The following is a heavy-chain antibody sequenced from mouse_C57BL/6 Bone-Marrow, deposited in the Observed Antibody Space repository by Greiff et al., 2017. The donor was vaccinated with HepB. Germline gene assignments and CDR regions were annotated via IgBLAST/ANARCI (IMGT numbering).Heavy chain of an antibody. J-gene: IGHJ1*03. CDR2: IHPNSGST. V-gene: IGHV1-64*01. Sequence: QVQLQQPGAELVKPGASVKLSCKASGYTFTSYWMHWVKQRPGQGLEWIGMIHPNSGSTNYNEKFKSKATLTVDKSSSTAYMQLSSLTSEDSAVYYCARGGWLLRYFGVWGTGTTVTVSS. CDR3: ARGGWLLRYFGV. D-gene: IGHD2-3*01. CDR1: GYTFTSYW.